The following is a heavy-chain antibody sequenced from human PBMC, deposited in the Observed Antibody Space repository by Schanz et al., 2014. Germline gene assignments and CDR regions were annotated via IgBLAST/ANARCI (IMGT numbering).Heavy chain of an antibody. V-gene: IGHV3-30*07. CDR1: GFTFSTYA. Sequence: QVQLVESGGGVVQPGRSLRLSCAASGFTFSTYAMHWVRQAPGKGLEWVAYISNDGSSKYYADSVKGRFTFSRDSSKNTVYLQMDSLRADDTSVYYCARGRGYIIGQWGQGILVTVSS. CDR2: ISNDGSSK. J-gene: IGHJ4*02. D-gene: IGHD3-10*01. CDR3: ARGRGYIIGQ.